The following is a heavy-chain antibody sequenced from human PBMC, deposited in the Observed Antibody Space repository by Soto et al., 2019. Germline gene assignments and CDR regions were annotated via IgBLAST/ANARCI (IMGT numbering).Heavy chain of an antibody. J-gene: IGHJ4*02. CDR1: GFSITTSGVG. Sequence: QITLKESGPALVKPTQTLTLTCTFSGFSITTSGVGVGWIRQPPGKALEWLALIFWNDDERYSPTLKSRLTITNDTAKNQVVFTMTNMHPMDTATDFCVHNGDSYDPVAYWGRGTLVTVSS. V-gene: IGHV2-5*01. CDR3: VHNGDSYDPVAY. CDR2: IFWNDDE. D-gene: IGHD4-17*01.